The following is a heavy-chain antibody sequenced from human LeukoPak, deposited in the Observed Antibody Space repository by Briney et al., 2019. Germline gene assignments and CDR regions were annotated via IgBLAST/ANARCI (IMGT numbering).Heavy chain of an antibody. J-gene: IGHJ3*02. CDR2: INPSGGST. CDR1: GYTFTSYY. CDR3: ARDRFVGDAFDI. D-gene: IGHD3-16*02. V-gene: IGHV1-46*01. Sequence: GASVEVSCKASGYTFTSYYMHWVRQAPGQGLEWMGIINPSGGSTSYAQKFQGRVTMTRDMSTSTVYMELSSLRSEDTAVYYCARDRFVGDAFDIWGQGTMVTVSS.